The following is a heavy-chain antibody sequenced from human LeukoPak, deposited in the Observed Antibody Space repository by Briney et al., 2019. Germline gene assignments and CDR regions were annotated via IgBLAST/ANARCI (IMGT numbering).Heavy chain of an antibody. CDR3: AKDTYSGYDSGD. V-gene: IGHV3-30*02. D-gene: IGHD5-12*01. Sequence: GGSLRLSCAASGFTFSSYGMHWVRQAPGKGLEWVAFIRYDGSNKYYADSVKGRFTISRDNSKNTLCLQMNSLRAEDTAVYYCAKDTYSGYDSGDWGQGTLVTVSS. CDR2: IRYDGSNK. CDR1: GFTFSSYG. J-gene: IGHJ4*02.